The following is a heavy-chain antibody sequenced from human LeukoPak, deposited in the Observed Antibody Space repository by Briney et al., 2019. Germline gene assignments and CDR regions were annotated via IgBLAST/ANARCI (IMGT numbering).Heavy chain of an antibody. V-gene: IGHV4-39*07. CDR3: ATLRRDYDFWSGYYRSYYYYYMDV. J-gene: IGHJ6*03. D-gene: IGHD3-3*01. CDR2: IYYSGST. CDR1: GGSISSSSYY. Sequence: PSETLSLTCTVSGGSISSSSYYWGWIRQPPGKGLEWIGSIYYSGSTYYNPSLKSRVTISVDTSKNQFSLKLSSVTAADTAVYYCATLRRDYDFWSGYYRSYYYYYMDVWGKGTTVTVSS.